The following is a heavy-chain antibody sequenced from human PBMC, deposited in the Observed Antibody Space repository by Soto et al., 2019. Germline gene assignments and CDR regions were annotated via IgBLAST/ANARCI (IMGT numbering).Heavy chain of an antibody. CDR2: INPSGGST. V-gene: IGHV1-46*03. D-gene: IGHD1-1*01. CDR1: GYTFTSYY. CDR3: AKAGGTRTFYSYYMDV. Sequence: QVQLVQSGAEVKKPGASVKVSCKASGYTFTSYYMHWVRQAPRQGLEWMGIINPSGGSTSYAQKFQGRVTMTRDTSTSTVYMELSSLRSEDTAVYSCAKAGGTRTFYSYYMDVWGKGTTVTVSS. J-gene: IGHJ6*03.